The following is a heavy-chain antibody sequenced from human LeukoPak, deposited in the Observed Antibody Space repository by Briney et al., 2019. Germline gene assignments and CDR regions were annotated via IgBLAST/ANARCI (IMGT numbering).Heavy chain of an antibody. Sequence: GGSLRLSCVASGFTFSNYWMNWVRQAPRKGLEWMANIKQDGSERYYVGSVKGRFTISRDIANNSLYLQMNSLRAEDTAVYYCARGYFYGSGSNWFDPWGQGTLVTVSS. J-gene: IGHJ5*02. CDR3: ARGYFYGSGSNWFDP. V-gene: IGHV3-7*01. D-gene: IGHD3-10*01. CDR2: IKQDGSER. CDR1: GFTFSNYW.